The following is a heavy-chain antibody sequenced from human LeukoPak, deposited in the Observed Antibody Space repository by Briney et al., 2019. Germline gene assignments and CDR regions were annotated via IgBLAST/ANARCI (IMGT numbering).Heavy chain of an antibody. D-gene: IGHD1-26*01. J-gene: IGHJ4*02. CDR3: ARGYTGSHRGIDY. CDR2: ISNSDSTI. CDR1: GFTFGAHY. V-gene: IGHV3-11*01. Sequence: PGGSLSPSCAASGFTFGAHYMSWTRKAPGKGRKGVAYISNSDSTIDYADSVRGRFIISRDNAKNSLYLQMGSLRGEDTAVYFCARGYTGSHRGIDYWGQGTLVTVSS.